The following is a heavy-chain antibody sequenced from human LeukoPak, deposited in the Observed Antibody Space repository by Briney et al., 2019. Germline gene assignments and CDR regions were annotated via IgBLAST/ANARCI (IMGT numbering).Heavy chain of an antibody. J-gene: IGHJ3*02. Sequence: ASVKVSCKASGGTFSSYAISWVRQAPGQGLEWMGGIIPIFGTANYAQKFQGRVTITTDESTSTAYMELSSLRSEDTAVYYCARAPYYYDSSGYYYEAFDIWGQGTMVTVPS. V-gene: IGHV1-69*05. CDR3: ARAPYYYDSSGYYYEAFDI. D-gene: IGHD3-22*01. CDR1: GGTFSSYA. CDR2: IIPIFGTA.